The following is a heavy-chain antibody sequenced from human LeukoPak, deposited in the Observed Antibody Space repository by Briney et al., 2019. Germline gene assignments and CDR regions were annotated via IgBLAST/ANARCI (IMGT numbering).Heavy chain of an antibody. V-gene: IGHV3-23*01. J-gene: IGHJ4*02. CDR3: AKSAGVATIYFDS. Sequence: PGGSRRLSCTASGFDFRSYAMAWVRQAPGKGLEGVAAIGSDGDRVHEDSVKGRFTISRDNSKSTLYLQMDNLRAEDTAVYFCAKSAGVATIYFDSWGQGALVTVSS. CDR1: GFDFRSYA. D-gene: IGHD5-12*01. CDR2: IGSDGDR.